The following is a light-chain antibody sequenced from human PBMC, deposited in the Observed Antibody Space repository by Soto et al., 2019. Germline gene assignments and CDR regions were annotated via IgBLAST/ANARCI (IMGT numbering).Light chain of an antibody. Sequence: SALTQPASVSGSPGQSIPITCTGTSSDVGSYNLVSWYQQHPGKAPKLMIYEGSKRPSGVSNRFSGSKSGNTASLTISGLQAEDEADYYCCSYAGSSTVFGTGTKATVL. CDR3: CSYAGSSTV. J-gene: IGLJ1*01. CDR2: EGS. V-gene: IGLV2-23*01. CDR1: SSDVGSYNL.